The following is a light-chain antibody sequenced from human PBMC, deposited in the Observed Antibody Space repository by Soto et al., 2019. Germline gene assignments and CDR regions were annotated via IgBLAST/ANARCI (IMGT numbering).Light chain of an antibody. CDR2: SNN. J-gene: IGLJ3*02. Sequence: QSVLTQPPSASGTPGQRVTISCSGSSSNIGSNTVNWYQQLPGTAPTLLIYSNNQRPSGVPDRFSGSKSGTSASLAVNGLQSGDEAVYYCAAWDDSLNGPLFGGGTKVTVL. V-gene: IGLV1-44*01. CDR3: AAWDDSLNGPL. CDR1: SSNIGSNT.